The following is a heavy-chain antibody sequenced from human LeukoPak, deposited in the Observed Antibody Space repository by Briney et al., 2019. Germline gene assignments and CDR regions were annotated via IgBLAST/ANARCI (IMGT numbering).Heavy chain of an antibody. J-gene: IGHJ3*02. CDR3: TKLAVGDAFDI. Sequence: PGGSLRLSCAASGFTFSDYFVTWVRQASGKGLEWVGRIRSKANNYATTYAASVKGRFTISRDDSKNTAYLQMNSLKTEDTAVYYCTKLAVGDAFDIWGQVTMVTVSS. CDR1: GFTFSDYF. V-gene: IGHV3-73*01. CDR2: IRSKANNYAT. D-gene: IGHD6-19*01.